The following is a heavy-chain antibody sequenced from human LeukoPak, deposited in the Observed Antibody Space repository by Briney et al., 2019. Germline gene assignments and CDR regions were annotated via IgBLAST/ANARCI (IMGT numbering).Heavy chain of an antibody. CDR1: GGSISSYY. CDR3: ARHWETSSWYVDY. D-gene: IGHD6-13*01. Sequence: SETLSLSCTVSGGSISSYYWSWIRQPPGEGLEWIGYIYYSGSTNYNPSLKSRVTISVDTSKNQLSLKLSSVTAADTAVYYCARHWETSSWYVDYWGQGTLVTVSS. V-gene: IGHV4-59*08. CDR2: IYYSGST. J-gene: IGHJ4*02.